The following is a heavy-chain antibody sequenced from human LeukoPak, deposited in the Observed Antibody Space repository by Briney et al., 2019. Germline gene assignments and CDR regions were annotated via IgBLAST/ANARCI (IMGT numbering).Heavy chain of an antibody. CDR2: IYHTGST. CDR3: ARVGDSGSSFDY. Sequence: SETLSLTCTVSGGSIKNFYWYWVRQPPGKGMEWVGYIYHTGSTNYNPSLKNPVTMSLDTSKNLLSLRLTYLTAADTAVYYCARVGDSGSSFDYWGQGTQVTVSS. D-gene: IGHD3-10*01. V-gene: IGHV4-59*01. CDR1: GGSIKNFY. J-gene: IGHJ4*02.